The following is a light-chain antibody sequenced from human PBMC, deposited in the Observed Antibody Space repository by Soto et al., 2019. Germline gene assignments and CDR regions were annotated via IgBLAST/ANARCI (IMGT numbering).Light chain of an antibody. CDR2: DAS. V-gene: IGKV1-17*01. Sequence: DIQMTQSPSSLSASVGDRATITCQASQDISNYLNWYQQKPGKAHKXLIYDASSLESGVPSRFSGSGSGTELTITISSLQPEDGATYDGQQLNSYPITFGQGTRLEIK. J-gene: IGKJ5*01. CDR1: QDISNY. CDR3: QQLNSYPIT.